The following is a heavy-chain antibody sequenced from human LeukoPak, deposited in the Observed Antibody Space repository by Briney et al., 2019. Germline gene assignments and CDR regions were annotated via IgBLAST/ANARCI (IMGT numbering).Heavy chain of an antibody. Sequence: GASVKVSCKASGYTFTSYGIIWVRQAPGQGLQWMGWISAHNGNTNYAQKLQGRVTMTTDTSTSTVYMERRSLRSDDTAVYYCARAQTTLLLDYWGQGTLVTVSS. D-gene: IGHD4-11*01. V-gene: IGHV1-18*01. J-gene: IGHJ4*02. CDR1: GYTFTSYG. CDR3: ARAQTTLLLDY. CDR2: ISAHNGNT.